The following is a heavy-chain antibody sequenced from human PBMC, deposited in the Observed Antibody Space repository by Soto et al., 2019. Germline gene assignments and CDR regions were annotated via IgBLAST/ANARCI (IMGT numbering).Heavy chain of an antibody. J-gene: IGHJ5*02. CDR1: GGSISSYY. CDR3: AAGHSSYYDFWSGYFNWFDP. D-gene: IGHD3-3*01. V-gene: IGHV4-59*01. CDR2: IYYSGST. Sequence: PSETLSLTCTVSGGSISSYYWSWIRQPPGKGLEWIGYIYYSGSTNYNPSLKSRVTISVDASKNQFSLKLSSVTAADTAVYYCAAGHSSYYDFWSGYFNWFDPWGQGTLVTVSS.